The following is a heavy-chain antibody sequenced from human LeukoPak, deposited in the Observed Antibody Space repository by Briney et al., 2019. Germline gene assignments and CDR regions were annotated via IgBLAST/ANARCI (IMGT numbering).Heavy chain of an antibody. V-gene: IGHV1-2*02. Sequence: ASVKVSCKASGYTFTSYGISWVRQAPGQGLEWMGWINPNSGGTNYAQKFQGRVTMTRDTSISTAYMELSSLRSDDTAVYYCAREVLAKNYGMDVWGQGTTVTVSS. J-gene: IGHJ6*02. D-gene: IGHD2-8*02. CDR3: AREVLAKNYGMDV. CDR2: INPNSGGT. CDR1: GYTFTSYG.